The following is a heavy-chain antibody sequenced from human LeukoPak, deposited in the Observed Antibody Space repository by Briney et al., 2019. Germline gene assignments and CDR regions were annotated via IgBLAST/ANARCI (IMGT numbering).Heavy chain of an antibody. CDR1: GGSISSGSYE. D-gene: IGHD3-3*01. J-gene: IGHJ6*02. CDR2: IYTSGST. V-gene: IGHV4-61*02. Sequence: PSQTLSLTCTVSGGSISSGSYEWGWIRQPAGKGLEWIGRIYTSGSTNYNPSLKSRVTISVDTSKNQFSLKLSSVAATDTAVYYCARVLRFLEWLPPDGMDVWGQGTTVTVSS. CDR3: ARVLRFLEWLPPDGMDV.